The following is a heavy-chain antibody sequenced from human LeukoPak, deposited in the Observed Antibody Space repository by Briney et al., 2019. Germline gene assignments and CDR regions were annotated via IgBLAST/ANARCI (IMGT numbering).Heavy chain of an antibody. V-gene: IGHV3-23*01. D-gene: IGHD3-10*01. CDR1: GFTFSSYA. CDR3: ARALVTMVRGVIIKGGGIDY. CDR2: VSGSGGST. J-gene: IGHJ4*02. Sequence: GGSLRLSCAASGFTFSSYAMSWVRQAPGKGLEWVSAVSGSGGSTYYADSVKGRFTISRDNSKNTLYLQMNSLRAEDTAVYYCARALVTMVRGVIIKGGGIDYWGQGTLVTVSS.